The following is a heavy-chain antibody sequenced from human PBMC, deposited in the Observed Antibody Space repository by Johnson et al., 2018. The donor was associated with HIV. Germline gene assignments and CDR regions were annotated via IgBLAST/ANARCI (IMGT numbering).Heavy chain of an antibody. D-gene: IGHD5-12*01. J-gene: IGHJ3*02. V-gene: IGHV3-73*01. Sequence: QLVESGGGVVQPGGSLRLSCAASGLTVSSNYMSWVRQAPGKGLEWVGRIRSKPYSSATAYAASVTGRFTISRDDSKNMTYLQMNSLRVEDTAVYYCARERRSDYDYDAFDIWGQGTMVTVSS. CDR2: IRSKPYSSAT. CDR1: GLTVSSNY. CDR3: ARERRSDYDYDAFDI.